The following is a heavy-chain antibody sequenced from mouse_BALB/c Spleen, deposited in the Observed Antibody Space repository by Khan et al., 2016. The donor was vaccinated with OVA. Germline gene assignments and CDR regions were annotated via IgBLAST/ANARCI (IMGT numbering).Heavy chain of an antibody. J-gene: IGHJ3*01. CDR2: ISPGSGDT. CDR3: ARRNYFGYTFAY. V-gene: IGHV1-77*01. Sequence: QVQLKQSGAELARPGASVKLSCKASGYTFTDYYINWVKQRTGQGLEWIGEISPGSGDTYYNEKFKGKATLTADKSSPTAYMQLSSLTSEASAVDFCARRNYFGYTFAYWGQGTLVTVSA. D-gene: IGHD1-2*01. CDR1: GYTFTDYY.